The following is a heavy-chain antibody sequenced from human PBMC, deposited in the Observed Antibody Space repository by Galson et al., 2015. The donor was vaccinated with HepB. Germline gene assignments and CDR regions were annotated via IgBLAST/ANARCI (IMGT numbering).Heavy chain of an antibody. CDR3: ARDPGIAAAGLTGPFDY. CDR2: ISSSSSYI. D-gene: IGHD6-13*01. J-gene: IGHJ4*02. CDR1: GFTFSSYS. V-gene: IGHV3-21*01. Sequence: SLRLSCAASGFTFSSYSMNWVRQAPGKGLEWVSSISSSSSYIYYADSVKGRFTISRDNAKNSLYLQMNSLRAEDTAVYYCARDPGIAAAGLTGPFDYWGQGTLVTVSS.